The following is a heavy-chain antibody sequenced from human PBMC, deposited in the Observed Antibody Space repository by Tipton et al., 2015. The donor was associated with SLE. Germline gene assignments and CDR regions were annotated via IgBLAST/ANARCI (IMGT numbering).Heavy chain of an antibody. CDR1: GGSISSHY. J-gene: IGHJ5*02. D-gene: IGHD1-14*01. V-gene: IGHV4-59*11. Sequence: TLSLTCAVSGGSISSHYWSWIRQPPGKGLEWIGYIYYSGSTNYNPSLKSRVTISVDTSKNQFSLKLSPVTAADTAVYYCARGGRGGWFDPWGQGTLVTVSS. CDR3: ARGGRGGWFDP. CDR2: IYYSGST.